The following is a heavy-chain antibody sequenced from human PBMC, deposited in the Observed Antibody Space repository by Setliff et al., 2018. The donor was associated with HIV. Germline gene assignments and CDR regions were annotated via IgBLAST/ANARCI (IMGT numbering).Heavy chain of an antibody. CDR3: ARQGGFSSSSYPRNYIDV. D-gene: IGHD6-13*01. Sequence: LSLTCAVYGGAFSGYYWSWIRQPPGKGLEWVGEINHRGSTDYMPSLKGRVTISVDTSKNQFSLKLNSVTAADTAVYYCARQGGFSSSSYPRNYIDVWGKGTTVTVSS. CDR1: GGAFSGYY. CDR2: INHRGST. J-gene: IGHJ6*03. V-gene: IGHV4-34*01.